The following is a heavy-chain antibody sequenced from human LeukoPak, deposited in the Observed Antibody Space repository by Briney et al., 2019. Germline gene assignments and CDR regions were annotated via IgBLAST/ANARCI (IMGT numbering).Heavy chain of an antibody. J-gene: IGHJ1*01. D-gene: IGHD1-26*01. CDR1: GFTFSNAW. CDR3: TSTGASYGNYEYFQH. Sequence: GGSLRLSCADSGFTFSNAWMNWVRQAPGKGLEWVGRIKSKSDGWTTDYGAPVKGRFTISRDDSKSTLYLQMNSLRTEDTAVYYCTSTGASYGNYEYFQHWGQGTLVTVSS. CDR2: IKSKSDGWTT. V-gene: IGHV3-15*01.